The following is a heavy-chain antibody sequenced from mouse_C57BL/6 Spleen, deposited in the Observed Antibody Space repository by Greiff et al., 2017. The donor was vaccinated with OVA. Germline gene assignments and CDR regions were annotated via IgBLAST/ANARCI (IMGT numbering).Heavy chain of an antibody. V-gene: IGHV1-47*01. CDR1: GYTFTTYP. J-gene: IGHJ2*01. D-gene: IGHD1-1*01. CDR3: EIITTSPEDYFDD. Sequence: QVQLKQSGAELVKPGASVKMSCKASGYTFTTYPIEWMKQNHGKSLEWIGNFHPYNDDTKYNEKFKGKATLTVEKSSSTVYLDLSRLTSDDSAVYYCEIITTSPEDYFDDWGKGTTLTVSS. CDR2: FHPYNDDT.